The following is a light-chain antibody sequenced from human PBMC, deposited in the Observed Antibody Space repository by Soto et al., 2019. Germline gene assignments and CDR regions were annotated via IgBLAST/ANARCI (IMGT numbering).Light chain of an antibody. CDR2: GAS. Sequence: EIVLTQSPGTLSLSPGERATLSCRASQSVSSSYLAWYQQKPGRAPRLLIYGASSRATGIPDRFSGSGSGTDVTLSISRLGPEDVAVYYWQKDGSSLGFTFGPGTKVDIK. CDR3: QKDGSSLGFT. J-gene: IGKJ3*01. CDR1: QSVSSSY. V-gene: IGKV3-20*01.